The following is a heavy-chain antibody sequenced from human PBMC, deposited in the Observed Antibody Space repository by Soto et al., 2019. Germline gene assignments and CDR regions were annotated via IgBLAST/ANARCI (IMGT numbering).Heavy chain of an antibody. CDR2: IYPDDSDS. V-gene: IGHV5-51*01. J-gene: IGHJ4*02. CDR3: VATYSDYLDY. D-gene: IGHD4-4*01. Sequence: EVQLVQSGAEVKKPGESLKISCKGSGYKFTTYWIGWVRQMPGKGLEWMAIIYPDDSDSRYSPSFQGQVTISADKSISTAYLQWSSLKASDTAIYYCVATYSDYLDYWGQGTLVTVSS. CDR1: GYKFTTYW.